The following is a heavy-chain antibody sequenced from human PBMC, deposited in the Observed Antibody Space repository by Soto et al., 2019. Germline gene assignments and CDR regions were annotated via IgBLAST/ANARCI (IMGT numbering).Heavy chain of an antibody. CDR1: GGSISSYY. Sequence: PSETLSLTCTVSGGSISSYYWSWIRQPPGKGLEWIGYIYYSGSTNYNPSLKSRVTISVDTSKNQFSLKLSSVTAADTAVYYCARGGGAIPEYYDILTGYYYDGMGVWGQGTTVTVSS. CDR2: IYYSGST. J-gene: IGHJ6*01. D-gene: IGHD3-9*01. CDR3: ARGGGAIPEYYDILTGYYYDGMGV. V-gene: IGHV4-59*01.